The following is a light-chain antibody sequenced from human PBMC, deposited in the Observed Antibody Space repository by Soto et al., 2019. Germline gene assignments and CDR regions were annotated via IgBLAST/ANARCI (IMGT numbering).Light chain of an antibody. J-gene: IGKJ4*01. V-gene: IGKV1-9*01. Sequence: DIQLTQSPSFLSASVGDRVTITCRTSQDIGSYFSWYQQKPGKAPQRLISAASTLQSGVPSRFSGSGSGTEFTLTISSLQPEDFATYYCQQLKSYPLSFGGGTKVEI. CDR3: QQLKSYPLS. CDR2: AAS. CDR1: QDIGSY.